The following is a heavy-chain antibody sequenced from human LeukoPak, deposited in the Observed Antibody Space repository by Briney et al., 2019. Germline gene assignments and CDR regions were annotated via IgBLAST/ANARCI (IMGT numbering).Heavy chain of an antibody. D-gene: IGHD6-13*01. CDR1: GFTFSSYS. V-gene: IGHV3-21*01. CDR2: ISSSSSYI. CDR3: ARDGRPAQQLATYYYYYGMDV. Sequence: GGSLRLSCAASGFTFSSYSMNWVRQAPGKGLEWVSSISSSSSYIYYADSVKGRFTISRDNAKNSLYLQMNSLRAEDTAVYYCARDGRPAQQLATYYYYYGMDVWGQGTTVTVSS. J-gene: IGHJ6*02.